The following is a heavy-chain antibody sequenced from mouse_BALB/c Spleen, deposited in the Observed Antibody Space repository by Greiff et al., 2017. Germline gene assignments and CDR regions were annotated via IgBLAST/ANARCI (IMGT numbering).Heavy chain of an antibody. Sequence: EVKLQESGGDLVKPGGSLKLSCAASGFTFSSYGMSWVRQTPDKRLEWVATISSGGSYTYYPDSVKGRFTISRDNAKNTLYLQMSSLKSEDTAMYYCARLKDYAMDYWGQGTSVTVSS. CDR1: GFTFSSYG. D-gene: IGHD1-3*01. CDR2: ISSGGSYT. J-gene: IGHJ4*01. CDR3: ARLKDYAMDY. V-gene: IGHV5-6*01.